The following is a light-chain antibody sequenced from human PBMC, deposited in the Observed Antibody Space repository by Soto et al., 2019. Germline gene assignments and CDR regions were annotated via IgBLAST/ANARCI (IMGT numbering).Light chain of an antibody. Sequence: QSALTQPPSASGSPGQSVTISCTGTSSDVGAYNFVSWYQQYPGRAPKLLIYEVSKRPSGVPARFSGSKSGNTASLTVSGLQAEDEADYSCCSYGGTRMFGGGTQLTVL. CDR3: CSYGGTRM. V-gene: IGLV2-8*01. CDR1: SSDVGAYNF. J-gene: IGLJ3*02. CDR2: EVS.